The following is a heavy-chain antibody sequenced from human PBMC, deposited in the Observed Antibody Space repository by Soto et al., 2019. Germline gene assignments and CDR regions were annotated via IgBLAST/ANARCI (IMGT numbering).Heavy chain of an antibody. CDR1: GGSISSGGYS. Sequence: SETLSLTCAVSGGSISSGGYSCNWIRQPPGKGLEWIGYIYHSGSTYYNPSLKSRVTISVDRSKNQFSLKLSSVTAADTAVYYCARLATRYYFDYWGQGTLVTVSS. CDR3: ARLATRYYFDY. J-gene: IGHJ4*02. D-gene: IGHD1-1*01. V-gene: IGHV4-30-2*01. CDR2: IYHSGST.